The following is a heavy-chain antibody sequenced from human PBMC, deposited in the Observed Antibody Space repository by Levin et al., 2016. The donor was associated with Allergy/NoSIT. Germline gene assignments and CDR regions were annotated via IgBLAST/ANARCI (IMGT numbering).Heavy chain of an antibody. D-gene: IGHD1-26*01. CDR1: GYTFTSYG. V-gene: IGHV1-18*01. J-gene: IGHJ5*02. Sequence: ASVKVSCKASGYTFTSYGISWVRQAPGQGLEWMGWISAYNGNTNYAQKLQGRVTMTTDTSTSTAYMELRSLRSDDTAVYYCAREVNAWELPTDYNWFDPWGQGTLVTVSS. CDR2: ISAYNGNT. CDR3: AREVNAWELPTDYNWFDP.